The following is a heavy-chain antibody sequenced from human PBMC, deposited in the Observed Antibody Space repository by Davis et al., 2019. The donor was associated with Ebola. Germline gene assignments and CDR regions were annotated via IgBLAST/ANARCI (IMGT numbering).Heavy chain of an antibody. CDR2: IIPIFGTA. CDR1: GCPFRSHT. Sequence: SSVPVPCLPSGCPFRSHTIRSPRQPPGQGLEWMGGIIPIFGTANYAQKFQGRVTITAVESTSTAYMELSSLSAEDTAVYYCARDGARERAVRWGQGTLVTVSS. D-gene: IGHD1-26*01. J-gene: IGHJ4*02. V-gene: IGHV1-69*13. CDR3: ARDGARERAVR.